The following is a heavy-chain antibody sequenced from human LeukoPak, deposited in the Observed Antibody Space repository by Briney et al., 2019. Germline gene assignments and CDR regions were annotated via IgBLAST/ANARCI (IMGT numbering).Heavy chain of an antibody. V-gene: IGHV2-70*17. CDR2: IDWDDDK. J-gene: IGHJ4*02. CDR3: ARIFSVGFDY. Sequence: RQSGPTLVNPTQTLTLTCTFSGFSLSTSGMRVSWIRQPPGKALEWLARIDWDDDKFYSTSLKTRLTISKDTSKNQVVLTMTNMDPVDTATYYCARIFSVGFDYWGQGTLFTVSS. CDR1: GFSLSTSGMR. D-gene: IGHD3-3*02.